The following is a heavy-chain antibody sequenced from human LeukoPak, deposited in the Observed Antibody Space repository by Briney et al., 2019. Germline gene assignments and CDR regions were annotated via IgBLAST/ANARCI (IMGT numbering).Heavy chain of an antibody. J-gene: IGHJ4*02. CDR3: ARRVTRDY. Sequence: GGALRVSCAHSGFTSCSYEMYWVRQAPGEGLGRGSYIRSSGSTTYYADSVKGRFTIPRDNAKNTLYLQMNSLRAQDTAVYYCARRVTRDYWGQGTLVTVSS. D-gene: IGHD4-23*01. V-gene: IGHV3-48*03. CDR2: IRSSGSTT. CDR1: GFTSCSYE.